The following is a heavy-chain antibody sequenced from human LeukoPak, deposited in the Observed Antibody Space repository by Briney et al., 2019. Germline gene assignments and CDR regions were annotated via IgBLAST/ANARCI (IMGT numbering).Heavy chain of an antibody. Sequence: GGSLRLSCAASGFTFSSSAMSWVRQAPGKGLEWVSAISNNGGYTYYADSVQGRFTISRDNSKNTLFLQMNSLRAEDTAIYYCARTYSSGWYVDYWGQGTLVTVSS. V-gene: IGHV3-23*01. CDR3: ARTYSSGWYVDY. J-gene: IGHJ4*02. CDR2: ISNNGGYT. CDR1: GFTFSSSA. D-gene: IGHD6-19*01.